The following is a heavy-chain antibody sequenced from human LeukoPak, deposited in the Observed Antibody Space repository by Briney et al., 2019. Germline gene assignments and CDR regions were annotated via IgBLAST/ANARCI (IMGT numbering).Heavy chain of an antibody. CDR1: EFTFSSYS. V-gene: IGHV3-30*02. J-gene: IGHJ4*02. CDR2: IRYDGSYT. CDR3: TNNYYDSSGYSSYFDY. D-gene: IGHD3-22*01. Sequence: PGGSLRLSCVVSEFTFSSYSMHWVRQAPGNGLEWVAFIRYDGSYTYYADSVKGRFTISRDNSKNTLYLQMSSLRAEDTAIYYCTNNYYDSSGYSSYFDYWGQGTLVTVSS.